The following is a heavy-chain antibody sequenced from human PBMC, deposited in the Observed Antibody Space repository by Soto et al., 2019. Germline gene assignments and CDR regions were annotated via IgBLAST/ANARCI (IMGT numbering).Heavy chain of an antibody. CDR1: GGSISSGGYS. V-gene: IGHV4-30-2*01. Sequence: PSETLSLTYAVSGGSISSGGYSWSWIRQPPGKGLEWIGYIYHSGSTYYNPSLKSRVTISVDRSKNQFSLKLSSVTAADTAVYYCARGRVVGATTFDYWGQGTLVTVSS. CDR3: ARGRVVGATTFDY. CDR2: IYHSGST. J-gene: IGHJ4*02. D-gene: IGHD1-26*01.